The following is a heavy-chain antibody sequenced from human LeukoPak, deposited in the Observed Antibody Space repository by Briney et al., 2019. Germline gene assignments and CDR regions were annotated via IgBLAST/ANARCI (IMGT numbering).Heavy chain of an antibody. D-gene: IGHD6-13*01. CDR3: ARGVRPGIAAAYF. CDR1: GFTVSSNY. CDR2: IDSAGST. V-gene: IGHV3-66*01. J-gene: IGHJ4*02. Sequence: PGGSLRLSCAASGFTVSSNYMSWVRQAPGKGLEWFSLIDSAGSTYYADAVKGRFIISRDNYKNTVYLQMNSLRAEDTAVYYCARGVRPGIAAAYFWGQGTLVTVSS.